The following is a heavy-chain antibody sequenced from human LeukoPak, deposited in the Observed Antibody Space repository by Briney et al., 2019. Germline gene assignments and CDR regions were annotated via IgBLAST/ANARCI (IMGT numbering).Heavy chain of an antibody. V-gene: IGHV1-2*02. CDR2: INPNSGGT. CDR1: GYTFTGFY. D-gene: IGHD1-14*01. J-gene: IGHJ2*01. Sequence: GASVKVSCKASGYTFTGFYIHWVRQAPGQGLEWMGWINPNSGGTNYAQKFQDRVTMTRDTSISTAYMGLSSLKSDDTAVYYCARPLTTSGWYFDLWGRGTLVTVSS. CDR3: ARPLTTSGWYFDL.